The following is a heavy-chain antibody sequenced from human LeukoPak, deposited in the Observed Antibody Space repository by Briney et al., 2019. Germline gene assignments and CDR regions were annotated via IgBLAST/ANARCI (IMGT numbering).Heavy chain of an antibody. CDR2: IYPGDSDT. Sequence: PGESLKISCKISGYSFTSYWIGWVRQMPGKGLEWMGIIYPGDSDTRYSPSFQGQVTISADKSISTAYLQWSSLKASDTAMYYCARHGSCSGGSCYSDIYYYYGMDVWGQGTTVTVSS. D-gene: IGHD2-15*01. J-gene: IGHJ6*02. CDR1: GYSFTSYW. CDR3: ARHGSCSGGSCYSDIYYYYGMDV. V-gene: IGHV5-51*01.